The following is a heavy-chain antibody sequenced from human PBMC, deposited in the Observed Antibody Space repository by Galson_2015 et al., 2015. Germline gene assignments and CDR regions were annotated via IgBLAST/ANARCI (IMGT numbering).Heavy chain of an antibody. J-gene: IGHJ4*02. CDR3: TTISYYDSSGYIVDDY. V-gene: IGHV3-15*01. D-gene: IGHD3-22*01. CDR2: IKSKTDGGTT. Sequence: SLRLSCAASGFTFSNAWMSWVRQAPGKGLEWVGRIKSKTDGGTTDYAAPVKGRFTISRDDSKNTLYLQMNSLKTEDTAVYYCTTISYYDSSGYIVDDYWGQGTLVTVSP. CDR1: GFTFSNAW.